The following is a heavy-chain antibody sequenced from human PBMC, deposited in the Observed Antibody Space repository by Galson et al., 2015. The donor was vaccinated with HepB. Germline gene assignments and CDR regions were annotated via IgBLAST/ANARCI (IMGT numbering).Heavy chain of an antibody. CDR1: GFTFSSYG. CDR2: ISSSSSYI. D-gene: IGHD5-18*01. V-gene: IGHV3-21*01. J-gene: IGHJ3*02. CDR3: ARGTSGGIQLWGSAFDI. Sequence: SLRLSCAASGFTFSSYGMHWVRQAPGKGLEWVSSISSSSSYIYYADSVKGRFTISRDNAKNSLYLQMNSLRAEDTAVYYCARGTSGGIQLWGSAFDIWGQGTMVTVSS.